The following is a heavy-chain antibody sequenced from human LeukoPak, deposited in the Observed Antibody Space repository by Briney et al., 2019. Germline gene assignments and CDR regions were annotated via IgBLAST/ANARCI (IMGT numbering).Heavy chain of an antibody. CDR1: GFTSSSYW. V-gene: IGHV3-7*01. Sequence: GGSLRLSCAASGFTSSSYWMSWVRQAPEKGLEWVANIKQDGSEKYYVDSVKGRFTISRDNAENSLYLQMNSLRAEDTAVYYCARGKGLDVWGQGTTVTVSS. J-gene: IGHJ6*02. CDR2: IKQDGSEK. CDR3: ARGKGLDV.